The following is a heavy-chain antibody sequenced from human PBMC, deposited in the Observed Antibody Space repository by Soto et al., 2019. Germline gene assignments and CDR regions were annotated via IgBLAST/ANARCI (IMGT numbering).Heavy chain of an antibody. V-gene: IGHV1-69*12. Sequence: QVQLVQSGAEVKKPGSSVKVSCKASGGTFSSYAISWVRQAPGLGLEWMGGIIPIFGTANYAQKFQGRVTITADESTSTAYMELSSLRSEDTAVYYCASHGLRAARRDYYYYGMDVWGQGTTVTVSS. D-gene: IGHD6-6*01. CDR1: GGTFSSYA. CDR2: IIPIFGTA. CDR3: ASHGLRAARRDYYYYGMDV. J-gene: IGHJ6*02.